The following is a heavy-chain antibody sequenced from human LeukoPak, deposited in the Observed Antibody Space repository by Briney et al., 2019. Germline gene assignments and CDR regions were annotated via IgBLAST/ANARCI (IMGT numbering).Heavy chain of an antibody. D-gene: IGHD6-19*01. V-gene: IGHV4-34*01. CDR2: INHSGST. J-gene: IGHJ4*02. CDR3: ARGSGWYY. CDR1: GGSFSGYY. Sequence: PSETLSLTCAVYGGSFSGYYWSWIRQPPGKGLEWIGEINHSGSTNYNPSLKSRVTISVDTSKNQFSLKLSSVTAADTAVYYCARGSGWYYWGQGTLVTVSS.